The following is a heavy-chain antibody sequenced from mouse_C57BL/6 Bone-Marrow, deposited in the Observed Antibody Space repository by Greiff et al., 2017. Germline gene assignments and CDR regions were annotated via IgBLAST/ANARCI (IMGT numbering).Heavy chain of an antibody. CDR3: ARREGSRYFDY. CDR2: ISSGGSYT. V-gene: IGHV5-6*02. CDR1: GFTFSSYG. Sequence: EVNVVESGGDLVKPGGSLKLSCAASGFTFSSYGMSWVRQTPDKRLEWVATISSGGSYTYSPDSVKGRFTISRDNAKNTLYLQMSSLKSEDTAMYYCARREGSRYFDYWGQGTTLTVSS. J-gene: IGHJ2*01. D-gene: IGHD1-1*01.